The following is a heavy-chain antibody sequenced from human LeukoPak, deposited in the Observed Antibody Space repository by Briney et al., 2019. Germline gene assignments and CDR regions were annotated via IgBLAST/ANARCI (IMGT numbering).Heavy chain of an antibody. CDR1: GYSLTSYY. J-gene: IGHJ3*02. CDR2: INPSGGST. V-gene: IGHV1-46*01. Sequence: ASVKVSCKASGYSLTSYYMHWVRQAPGQGLEWMGIINPSGGSTSYAQKFQGRVTMTRDTSTSTVYMELSSLRSEDTAVYYCARDIMGGSPVRAFDIWGQGTMVTVSS. CDR3: ARDIMGGSPVRAFDI. D-gene: IGHD2-15*01.